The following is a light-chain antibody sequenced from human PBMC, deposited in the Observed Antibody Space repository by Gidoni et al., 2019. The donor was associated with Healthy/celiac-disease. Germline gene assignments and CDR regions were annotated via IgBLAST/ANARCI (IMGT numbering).Light chain of an antibody. Sequence: QSVRTQPPSVAGAPGQRVTIPCTGSSSNIRAGYDVHWYQQLPGTAPKHLIYGNSNRPSGVPDLFSGSKSGTSASLAITGLQAEDEAYYYCQSYDSSLNVVFGGGTKLTVL. CDR2: GNS. V-gene: IGLV1-40*01. CDR1: SSNIRAGYD. CDR3: QSYDSSLNVV. J-gene: IGLJ2*01.